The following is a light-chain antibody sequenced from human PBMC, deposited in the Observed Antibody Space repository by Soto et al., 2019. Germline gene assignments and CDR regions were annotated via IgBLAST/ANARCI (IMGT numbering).Light chain of an antibody. Sequence: DIQMTQSPSTLSGSVGDRVTITCRASQTTSSWLAWYQQKPGKAPKLLIYDASSLESGVPSRFSGSGSGTEFTLTISSLQPDDFATYYCQQYNSYSPWTFGQGTKVDI. J-gene: IGKJ1*01. CDR1: QTTSSW. CDR3: QQYNSYSPWT. V-gene: IGKV1-5*01. CDR2: DAS.